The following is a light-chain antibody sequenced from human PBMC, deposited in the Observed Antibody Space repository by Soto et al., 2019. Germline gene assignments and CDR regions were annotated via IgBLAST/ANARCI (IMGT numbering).Light chain of an antibody. V-gene: IGLV2-8*01. CDR1: NTNVGAYNY. J-gene: IGLJ2*01. Sequence: QSALTQPPSASGSPGQSVTISCTGTNTNVGAYNYVCWYQQHPGKAPKLIIYEVSQRPSGVPDRFSGSKSGNTASLAVSGLQAEDEADYYCSSFADNNNVVFGGGTKLTVL. CDR2: EVS. CDR3: SSFADNNNVV.